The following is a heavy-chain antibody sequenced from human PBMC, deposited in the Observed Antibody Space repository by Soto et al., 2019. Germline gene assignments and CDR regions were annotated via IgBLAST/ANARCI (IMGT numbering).Heavy chain of an antibody. Sequence: GASVKVSCKASGYTFTSYGISWVRQAPGQGLEWMGWISAYNGNTNYAQKLQGRVTMSTDTSTSTAYMELRSLRSDDTAVYYCARDLGSGWTPAFWYWGQGTLVTVPQ. CDR2: ISAYNGNT. J-gene: IGHJ4*02. CDR1: GYTFTSYG. V-gene: IGHV1-18*01. CDR3: ARDLGSGWTPAFWY. D-gene: IGHD6-19*01.